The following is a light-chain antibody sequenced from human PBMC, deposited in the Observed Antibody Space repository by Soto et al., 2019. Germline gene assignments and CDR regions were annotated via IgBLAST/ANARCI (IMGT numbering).Light chain of an antibody. Sequence: EIVMTQSPATLSVSPGERATLSCRASQSVGSDLAWYQQKPGQAPRLLIYDASTRATGVPARFSGSGSGTEFTLTISSLQSEDFAAYYCQQYNSWPRTFGQGTKVDIK. CDR3: QQYNSWPRT. V-gene: IGKV3-15*01. CDR2: DAS. J-gene: IGKJ1*01. CDR1: QSVGSD.